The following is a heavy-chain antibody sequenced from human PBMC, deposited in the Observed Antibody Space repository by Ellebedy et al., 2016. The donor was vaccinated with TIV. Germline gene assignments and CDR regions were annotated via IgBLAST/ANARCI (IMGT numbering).Heavy chain of an antibody. CDR2: INWDGGST. D-gene: IGHD3-10*01. Sequence: GESLKISCAASGFTFDDYTMHWVRPSPGKGLEWVSLINWDGGSTYYADSVKGRFTISRDNSKNSLYLQMNSLRTEDTALYYCAKGDYYGSGDDHYYGMDVWGQGATVTVSS. V-gene: IGHV3-43*01. CDR3: AKGDYYGSGDDHYYGMDV. CDR1: GFTFDDYT. J-gene: IGHJ6*02.